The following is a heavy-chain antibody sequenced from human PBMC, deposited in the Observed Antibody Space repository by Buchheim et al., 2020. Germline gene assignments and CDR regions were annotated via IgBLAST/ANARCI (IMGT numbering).Heavy chain of an antibody. J-gene: IGHJ4*02. CDR2: IWYDGSNK. Sequence: QVQLVESGGGVVQPGRSLRLSCAASGFTFSGYGMHWVRQAPGKGLEWVAVIWYDGSNKYYADSVKGRFTISRDNSKNTLYLQMNSLRAEDTAVYYCARGRGPTVTEAFDYWGQGTL. CDR1: GFTFSGYG. V-gene: IGHV3-33*01. D-gene: IGHD4-17*01. CDR3: ARGRGPTVTEAFDY.